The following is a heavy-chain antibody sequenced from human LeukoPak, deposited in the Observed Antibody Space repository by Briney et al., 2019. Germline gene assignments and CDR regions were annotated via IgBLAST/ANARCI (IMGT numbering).Heavy chain of an antibody. CDR1: GFTFSSYA. Sequence: PGGSLRLSCAASGFTFSSYAMHWVRQAPGKGLEWVAVISYDGSNKYYADSVKGRSTISRDNSKNTLYLQMNSLRAEDTAVYYCARVKWFGELFSSPLDYWGQGTLVTVSS. CDR2: ISYDGSNK. V-gene: IGHV3-30*04. CDR3: ARVKWFGELFSSPLDY. D-gene: IGHD3-10*01. J-gene: IGHJ4*02.